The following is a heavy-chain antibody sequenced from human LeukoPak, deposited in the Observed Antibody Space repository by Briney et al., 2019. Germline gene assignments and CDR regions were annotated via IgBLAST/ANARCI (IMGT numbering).Heavy chain of an antibody. D-gene: IGHD5-24*01. Sequence: ASVKVSCKASGYTFTKYYMHWVRQAPGKGREWMGIITASGGSTTYAQKFQGRVTMTRDTSTSTVYMEMSSLRSEDTAVYYCARGMGDGYTGVRGEFDSWGQGTLVTVSS. CDR1: GYTFTKYY. V-gene: IGHV1-46*01. CDR2: ITASGGST. CDR3: ARGMGDGYTGVRGEFDS. J-gene: IGHJ4*02.